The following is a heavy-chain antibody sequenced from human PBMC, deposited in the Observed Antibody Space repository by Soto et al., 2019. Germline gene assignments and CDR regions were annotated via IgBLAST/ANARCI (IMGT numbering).Heavy chain of an antibody. CDR1: GYTFTSHA. Sequence: RASVKVSCKASGYTFTSHAMHWVRQAPGQRLEWMGWINAGNGNTKYSQKFQGRVTITRDTSASTAYMELSSLRSEDTAVYYCARESITIFGVVIGAFDYWGQGTLVTVSS. V-gene: IGHV1-3*01. D-gene: IGHD3-3*01. J-gene: IGHJ4*02. CDR3: ARESITIFGVVIGAFDY. CDR2: INAGNGNT.